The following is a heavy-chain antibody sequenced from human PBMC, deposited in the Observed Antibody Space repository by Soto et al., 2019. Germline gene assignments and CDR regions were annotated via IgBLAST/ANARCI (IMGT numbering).Heavy chain of an antibody. J-gene: IGHJ4*02. CDR1: GYTFTNYD. D-gene: IGHD6-19*01. CDR2: MNPNTGNT. V-gene: IGHV1-8*01. Sequence: QVQLVQSGAEVKKPGASVKVSCKASGYTFTNYDINWVRQATGQGLEWMGWMNPNTGNTGYAQKFQGRVTMTRNTSISTAYMELSSLRSEDTAVYYCARASRIAVGAIRSYFDYWGQGTLVTVSS. CDR3: ARASRIAVGAIRSYFDY.